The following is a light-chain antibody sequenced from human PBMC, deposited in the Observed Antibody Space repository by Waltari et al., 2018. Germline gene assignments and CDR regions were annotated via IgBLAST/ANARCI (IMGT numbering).Light chain of an antibody. CDR3: GTWDSSLSGAV. CDR2: EDS. CDR1: SSNIGNNY. Sequence: QSVLTQPPSMSAAPGQRVTISCSGGSSNIGNNYVSWYRQFPGTAPKLLIYEDSERPSGIPGRFSGSKSGTSATLDIPGLQAGDEADYYCGTWDSSLSGAVFGGGTHLTVL. V-gene: IGLV1-51*02. J-gene: IGLJ7*01.